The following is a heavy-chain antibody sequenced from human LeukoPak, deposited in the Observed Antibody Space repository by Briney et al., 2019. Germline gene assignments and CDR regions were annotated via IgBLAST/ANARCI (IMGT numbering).Heavy chain of an antibody. CDR1: GGSISSYY. CDR2: IYYSGST. Sequence: SETLSLTCTVSGGSISSYYWSWIRQPPGKGLEWIGYIYYSGSTNYSPSLKSRVTISVDTSKNQFSLKLSSVTAADTAVYYCARVYSGYDSIDYWGQGTLVTVSS. D-gene: IGHD5-12*01. J-gene: IGHJ4*02. V-gene: IGHV4-59*01. CDR3: ARVYSGYDSIDY.